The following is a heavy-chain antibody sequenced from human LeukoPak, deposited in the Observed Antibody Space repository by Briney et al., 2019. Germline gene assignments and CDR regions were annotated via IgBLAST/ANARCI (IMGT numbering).Heavy chain of an antibody. Sequence: GGSLRLSCAASGFTFSSYEINRVRQAPGKGLEWVSYISSSGSTIYYADSVKGRFTISRDNAKNSLYLQMNSLRAEDTAVYYCARENGGYCSGGSCYSDNYFDYWGQGTLVTVSS. V-gene: IGHV3-48*03. CDR1: GFTFSSYE. J-gene: IGHJ4*02. CDR2: ISSSGSTI. D-gene: IGHD2-15*01. CDR3: ARENGGYCSGGSCYSDNYFDY.